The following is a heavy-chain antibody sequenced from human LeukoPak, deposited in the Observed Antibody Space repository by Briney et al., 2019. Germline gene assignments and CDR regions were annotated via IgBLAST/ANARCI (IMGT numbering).Heavy chain of an antibody. CDR3: ARGGGVVGATTWNY. Sequence: SETLSLTCTVSGGSISSYYWSWIRQPPGKGLEWIGYIYYSGSTDYNPSLKSRVTISIDTSKNQFSLKLSSVTAADTAVYYCARGGGVVGATTWNYWGQGSLVTVSS. CDR1: GGSISSYY. J-gene: IGHJ4*02. V-gene: IGHV4-59*01. D-gene: IGHD1-26*01. CDR2: IYYSGST.